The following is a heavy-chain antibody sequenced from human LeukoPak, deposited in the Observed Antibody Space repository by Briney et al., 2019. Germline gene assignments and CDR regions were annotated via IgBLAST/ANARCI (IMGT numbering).Heavy chain of an antibody. CDR1: GFTLSSYS. Sequence: GGSLRLSCAASGFTLSSYSMNWLRPAPGKGLEWISYITSRSSTIYYADSVKGRFTIYRDNAKNSLDLQMNSLRAEDTAVYYCARGFSPYQLLDCWGEGTLVTVSS. CDR2: ITSRSSTI. D-gene: IGHD1-1*01. V-gene: IGHV3-48*01. CDR3: ARGFSPYQLLDC. J-gene: IGHJ4*02.